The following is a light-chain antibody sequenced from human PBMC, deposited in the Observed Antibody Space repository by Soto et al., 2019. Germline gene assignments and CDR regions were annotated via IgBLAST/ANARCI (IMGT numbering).Light chain of an antibody. J-gene: IGKJ3*01. V-gene: IGKV1-8*01. CDR1: QGISSY. CDR3: QQYYTYPT. CDR2: AAS. Sequence: AIRMTQSPSSFSASTGDRVTITCRASQGISSYLAWYQQKPGKAPKLLIYAASTLQSGVPSRFSGSGSWKDFTLTISCLQSEDFATYYCQQYYTYPTFGPGTKVDIK.